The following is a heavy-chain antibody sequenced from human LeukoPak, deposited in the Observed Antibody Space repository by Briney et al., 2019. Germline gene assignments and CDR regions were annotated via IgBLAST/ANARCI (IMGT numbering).Heavy chain of an antibody. V-gene: IGHV1-18*01. CDR3: ARLRDCSDTGCANFYFYMDI. Sequence: ASVKVSCKASGYPFFSSGISWVRQAPGQGLEWLGWFSAYNGVTHYARKFRGRLTITTDTSTSTAYMELRSLRSDDTAIYYCARLRDCSDTGCANFYFYMDIWGKGTAITVSS. D-gene: IGHD2-21*01. J-gene: IGHJ6*03. CDR2: FSAYNGVT. CDR1: GYPFFSSG.